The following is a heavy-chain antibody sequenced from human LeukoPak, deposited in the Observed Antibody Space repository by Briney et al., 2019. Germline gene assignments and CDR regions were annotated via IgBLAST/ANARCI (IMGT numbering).Heavy chain of an antibody. CDR1: GGTFSSYA. D-gene: IGHD1-1*01. Sequence: SVKVSCKASGGTFSSYAISWVRQAPGQGLEWMGGIIPIFGTANYAQKFQGRVTITTDESTSTAYMELSSLRSEDTAVYYCARTRTRGDYYYYYMDVWGKGTTVTVSS. CDR2: IIPIFGTA. CDR3: ARTRTRGDYYYYYMDV. V-gene: IGHV1-69*05. J-gene: IGHJ6*03.